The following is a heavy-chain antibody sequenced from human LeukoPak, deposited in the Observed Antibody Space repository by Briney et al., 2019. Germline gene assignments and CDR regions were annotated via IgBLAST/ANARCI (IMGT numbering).Heavy chain of an antibody. D-gene: IGHD3-3*01. CDR2: INHSGST. CDR1: GGSFSGYY. J-gene: IGHJ5*02. Sequence: PSETLSLTCAVYGGSFSGYYWSWIRQPPGKGLEWIGEINHSGSTNYNPSLKSRVTISVDTSKNQFSLKLSSVTAADTAVSYCARSYDFWRKYNNWFDPWGQGTLVTVSS. CDR3: ARSYDFWRKYNNWFDP. V-gene: IGHV4-34*01.